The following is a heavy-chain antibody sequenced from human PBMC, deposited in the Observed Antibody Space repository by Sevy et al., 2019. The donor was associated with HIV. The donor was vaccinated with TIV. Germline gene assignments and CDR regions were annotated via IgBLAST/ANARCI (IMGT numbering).Heavy chain of an antibody. Sequence: GGSLRLSCAASGFTFSSYAMSWVRQAPGKGLEWVSAISGSGGSTYYADSVKGRFTISRDNSKNTLYLKMNSLRAEDTAVYYCANDALLWFGESRDYYYGMDVWGQGTTVTVSS. CDR2: ISGSGGST. CDR3: ANDALLWFGESRDYYYGMDV. V-gene: IGHV3-23*01. J-gene: IGHJ6*02. D-gene: IGHD3-10*01. CDR1: GFTFSSYA.